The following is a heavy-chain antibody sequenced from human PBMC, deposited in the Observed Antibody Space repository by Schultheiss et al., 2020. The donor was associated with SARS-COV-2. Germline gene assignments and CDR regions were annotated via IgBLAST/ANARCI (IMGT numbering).Heavy chain of an antibody. V-gene: IGHV3-7*01. CDR1: GFTFSSYW. Sequence: GGSLRLSCAASGFTFSSYWMSWVRQAPGKGLEWVANIKQDGSEKYYVDSVKGRFTISRDNAKNSLYLQMNSLRAEDTAVYYCARYVGPPFWGSYRHLDYWGQGTLVTVSS. CDR3: ARYVGPPFWGSYRHLDY. J-gene: IGHJ4*02. D-gene: IGHD3-16*02. CDR2: IKQDGSEK.